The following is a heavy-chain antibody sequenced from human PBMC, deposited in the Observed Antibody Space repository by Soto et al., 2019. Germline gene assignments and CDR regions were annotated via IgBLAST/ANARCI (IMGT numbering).Heavy chain of an antibody. CDR1: GFSAGINF. CDR2: INAAGTT. CDR3: ARENYYSGLDV. Sequence: PGGCLRLSCAASGFSAGINFMTWVRQDPDKGLEWVSVINAAGTTYYADSVEGRFSVSRNDSKNKVHLPMKSLIAEYPSVYYCARENYYSGLDVWPQGTAVPGSS. J-gene: IGHJ6*02. V-gene: IGHV3-66*01.